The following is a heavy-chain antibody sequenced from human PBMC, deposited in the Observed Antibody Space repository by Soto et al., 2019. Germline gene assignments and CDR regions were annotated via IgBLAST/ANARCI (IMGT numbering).Heavy chain of an antibody. CDR1: GFSLSTSGVG. Sequence: QITLRESGPTLVKPTQTLTLTCTFSGFSLSTSGVGVAWIRQPPGKALEWLALIYWDDDKRYSPSLKSRLTTTKDTSKNQVGLTLTNMDPVDTATDFCAHSFGVAVMGYYHQAMDVWGQGTTVTVSS. CDR2: IYWDDDK. CDR3: AHSFGVAVMGYYHQAMDV. V-gene: IGHV2-5*02. J-gene: IGHJ6*02. D-gene: IGHD3-3*01.